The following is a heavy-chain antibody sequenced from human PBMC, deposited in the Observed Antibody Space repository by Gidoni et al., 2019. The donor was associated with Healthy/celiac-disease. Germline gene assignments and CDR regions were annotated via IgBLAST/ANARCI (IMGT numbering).Heavy chain of an antibody. CDR3: ATRVIAAISEYFQH. Sequence: QVQLVESGGGVVQPGRSLRLSCAASGFTFSSYGMHWVRQAPGKGLELVAVISYDGSNKYYADSVKGRFTISRDNSKNTLYLQMNSLRAEDTAVYYCATRVIAAISEYFQHWGQGTLVTVSS. CDR1: GFTFSSYG. CDR2: ISYDGSNK. D-gene: IGHD2-21*01. V-gene: IGHV3-30*03. J-gene: IGHJ1*01.